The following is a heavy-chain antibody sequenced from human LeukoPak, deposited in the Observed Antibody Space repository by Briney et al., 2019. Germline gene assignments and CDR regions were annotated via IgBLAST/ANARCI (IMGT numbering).Heavy chain of an antibody. Sequence: GASVKVSCKASGYTFTGYYMHWVRQAPGQGLEWMGWINPNSGGTNYAQKFQGRVTMTRDTSISTAYMELSRLRSDDTALYSCARDEAYSSSWVNWFDPWGQGTLATVSS. V-gene: IGHV1-2*02. J-gene: IGHJ5*02. CDR1: GYTFTGYY. CDR3: ARDEAYSSSWVNWFDP. D-gene: IGHD6-13*01. CDR2: INPNSGGT.